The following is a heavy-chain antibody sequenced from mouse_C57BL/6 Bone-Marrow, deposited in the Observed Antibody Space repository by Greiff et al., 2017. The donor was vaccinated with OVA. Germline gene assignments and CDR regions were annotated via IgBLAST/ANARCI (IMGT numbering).Heavy chain of an antibody. CDR1: GFTFSSYG. V-gene: IGHV5-6*02. CDR3: ARRGSSYGYFDV. D-gene: IGHD1-1*01. Sequence: VKLVESGGDLVKPGGSLKLSCAASGFTFSSYGMSWVRQTPDKRLEWVATISSGGSYTYYPDSVKGRFTISRDNAKNTLYLQMSSLKSEDTAMYYCARRGSSYGYFDVWGTGTTVTVSS. J-gene: IGHJ1*03. CDR2: ISSGGSYT.